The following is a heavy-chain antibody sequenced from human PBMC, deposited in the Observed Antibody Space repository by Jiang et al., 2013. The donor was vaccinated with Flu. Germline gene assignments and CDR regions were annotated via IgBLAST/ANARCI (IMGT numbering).Heavy chain of an antibody. V-gene: IGHV4-39*01. J-gene: IGHJ4*02. D-gene: IGHD3-3*02. CDR2: IYYSGST. CDR3: ARHGGNPPRAFRY. Sequence: GPGLVKPSETLSLTCAVSGGSISSSSYYWGWIRQPPGKGLEWIGSIYYSGSTYYNPSLKSRVTISVDTSKNQFSLKLSSVTAADTAVYYCARHGGNPPRAFRYWGQGTLVTVSS. CDR1: GGSISSSSYY.